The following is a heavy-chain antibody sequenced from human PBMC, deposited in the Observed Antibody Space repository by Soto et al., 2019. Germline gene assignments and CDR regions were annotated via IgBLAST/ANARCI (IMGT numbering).Heavy chain of an antibody. J-gene: IGHJ4*02. CDR3: TSGIPPRLRYYYDSSGYYFDY. CDR1: GFTFSGSA. D-gene: IGHD3-22*01. V-gene: IGHV3-73*01. CDR2: IRSKANSYAT. Sequence: GGSLRLSCAASGFTFSGSAMHWVRQASGKGLEWVGRIRSKANSYATAYAASVKGRVTISRDDSKNTAYLQMNSLKTEDTAVYYCTSGIPPRLRYYYDSSGYYFDYWGQGTLVTVSS.